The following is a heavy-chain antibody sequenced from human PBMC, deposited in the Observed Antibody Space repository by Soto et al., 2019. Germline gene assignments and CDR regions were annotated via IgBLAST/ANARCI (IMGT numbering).Heavy chain of an antibody. CDR1: GYKVSTWHNFTSYW. J-gene: IGHJ6*02. CDR3: ARLCFNCDFLSGYDNVHYYYGIDV. CDR2: IYPGDSDT. V-gene: IGHV5-51*01. Sequence: ESLKISCMGSGYKVSTWHNFTSYWIAWVRQMPGEGLEWMGIIYPGDSDTRYSPSFQGQVTISADKSINSVYLQWSSLKASDTATYYCARLCFNCDFLSGYDNVHYYYGIDVWGQGTTVTVSS. D-gene: IGHD3-3*01.